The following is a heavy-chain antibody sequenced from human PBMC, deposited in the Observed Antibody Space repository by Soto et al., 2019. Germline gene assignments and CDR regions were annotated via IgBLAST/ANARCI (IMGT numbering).Heavy chain of an antibody. D-gene: IGHD3-22*01. V-gene: IGHV3-30*03. CDR2: MSYDGTKQ. CDR3: AREDYYDSSGYGAFDI. J-gene: IGHJ3*02. CDR1: GFTFSTYG. Sequence: GGSLRLSCAASGFTFSTYGMHWVRQAPGKGLEWVAAMSYDGTKQYYADSVKGRFTISRDNSKNTLYLQMNSLRAEDTAVYYCAREDYYDSSGYGAFDIWGQGTMVTVSS.